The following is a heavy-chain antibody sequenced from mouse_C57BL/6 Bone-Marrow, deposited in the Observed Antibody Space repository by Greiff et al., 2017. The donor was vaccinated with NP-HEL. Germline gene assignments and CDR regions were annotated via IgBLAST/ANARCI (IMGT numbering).Heavy chain of an antibody. CDR3: ARRGIYYYGSSYGYYFDY. Sequence: QVQLKESGAELVKPGASVKMSCKASGYTFTTYPIEWMKQNHGKSLEWIGNFHPYNDDTKYNEKFKGKATLTVEKSSSTVYLELSRLTSDDSAVYYCARRGIYYYGSSYGYYFDYWGQGTTLTVSS. CDR2: FHPYNDDT. D-gene: IGHD1-1*01. V-gene: IGHV1-47*01. CDR1: GYTFTTYP. J-gene: IGHJ2*01.